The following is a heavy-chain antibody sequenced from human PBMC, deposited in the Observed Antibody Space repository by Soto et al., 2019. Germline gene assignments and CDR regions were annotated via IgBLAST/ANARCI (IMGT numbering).Heavy chain of an antibody. D-gene: IGHD5-18*01. CDR1: GGSISSSSYY. CDR2: IYYSGST. Sequence: KTSETLSLTCTVSGGSISSSSYYWGWIRQPPGKGLEWIGSIYYSGSTYYNPSLKSRVTISVDTSKNQFSLKLSSVTAADTAVYYCARAYGGYSYGYSSGWYLPGPIFDYWGQGTLVTVSS. CDR3: ARAYGGYSYGYSSGWYLPGPIFDY. V-gene: IGHV4-39*01. J-gene: IGHJ4*02.